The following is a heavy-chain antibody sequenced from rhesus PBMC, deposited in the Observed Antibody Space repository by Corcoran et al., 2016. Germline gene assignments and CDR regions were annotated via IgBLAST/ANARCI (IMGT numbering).Heavy chain of an antibody. Sequence: QVHLQESGPGLVKPSETLSLTCILSGGSLSTYSWNWIRQPPGKGRERIGYVVSRTGRAFHNPSLNTRVTISTDPSKNQFSLRLTSVTVADTAVYYCARKEDGNGIIWGQGVMVTVSS. J-gene: IGHJ1*01. CDR3: ARKEDGNGII. V-gene: IGHV4S5*01. CDR1: GGSLSTYS. D-gene: IGHD4-29*01. CDR2: VVSRTGRA.